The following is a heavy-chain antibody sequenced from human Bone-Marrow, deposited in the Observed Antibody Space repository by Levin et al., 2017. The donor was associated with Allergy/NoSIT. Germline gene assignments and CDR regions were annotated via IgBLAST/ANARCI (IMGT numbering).Heavy chain of an antibody. D-gene: IGHD6-13*01. CDR3: AKLRGSSWYFHY. CDR1: GFTFSSYA. V-gene: IGHV3-23*01. CDR2: ISGSGDNT. Sequence: PGESLKISCAASGFTFSSYAMSWVRQAPGKGLEWVSAISGSGDNTYYAESVKGRFTISRDNSKTTLYLQMNSLRVEDTAGYFCAKLRGSSWYFHYWGQGTLVTVSS. J-gene: IGHJ4*02.